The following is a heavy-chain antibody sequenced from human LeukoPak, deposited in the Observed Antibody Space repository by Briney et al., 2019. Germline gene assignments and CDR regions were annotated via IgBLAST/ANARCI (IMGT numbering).Heavy chain of an antibody. V-gene: IGHV1-69*01. CDR2: IIPIFDTA. Sequence: ASVKVSCKASGGTFSSYAISWVRQAPGQGLEWMGGIIPIFDTANYAQKFQGRVTITADESTSTAYMELSSMRSEDTAVYYCARCLGGGLYWYFDLWGRGTLVTVSS. CDR1: GGTFSSYA. J-gene: IGHJ2*01. D-gene: IGHD3-3*01. CDR3: ARCLGGGLYWYFDL.